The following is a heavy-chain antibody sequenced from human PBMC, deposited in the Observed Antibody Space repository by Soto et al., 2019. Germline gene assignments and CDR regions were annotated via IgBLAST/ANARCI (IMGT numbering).Heavy chain of an antibody. D-gene: IGHD2-15*01. CDR2: IWYDGSNK. J-gene: IGHJ4*02. V-gene: IGHV3-33*01. CDR1: GFTFSSYG. CDR3: ARDGYCSGRSCYSVPVFDY. Sequence: QVQLVESGGGVVQPGRSLRLSCAASGFTFSSYGMHWVRQAPGKGLEWVAVIWYDGSNKYYADSVKGRFTISRDNSKNTLYMQRNRLRAEDTAVYYCARDGYCSGRSCYSVPVFDYWGQGTLVTVSS.